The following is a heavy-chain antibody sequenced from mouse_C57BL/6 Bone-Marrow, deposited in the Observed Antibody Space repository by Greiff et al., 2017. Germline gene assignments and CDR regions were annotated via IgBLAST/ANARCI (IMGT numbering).Heavy chain of an antibody. Sequence: QVQLQQSGAELARPGASVKLSCKASGYTFTSYGISWVKQRTGQGLEWIGEIYPRSGNTYYNETVKGKATLTADKSSSTAYMELRSPTSEDSAVYFCARGEYGSGCPFAYWGQGTLVTVSA. CDR3: ARGEYGSGCPFAY. V-gene: IGHV1-81*01. J-gene: IGHJ3*01. CDR2: IYPRSGNT. D-gene: IGHD1-1*01. CDR1: GYTFTSYG.